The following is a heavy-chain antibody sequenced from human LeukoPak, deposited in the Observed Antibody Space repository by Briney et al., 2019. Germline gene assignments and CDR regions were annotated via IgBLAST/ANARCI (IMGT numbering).Heavy chain of an antibody. CDR3: AREDRRRGYDILDMDV. Sequence: ASVKLSRKASGGTFSSYAISWVRQAPGQGIEWMGGIIPILGIANYAQKFQGRVTITADESTSTAYMELSSLRSEDTAVYYCAREDRRRGYDILDMDVWGKGTTVTVSS. CDR2: IIPILGIA. J-gene: IGHJ6*03. D-gene: IGHD3-9*01. CDR1: GGTFSSYA. V-gene: IGHV1-69*10.